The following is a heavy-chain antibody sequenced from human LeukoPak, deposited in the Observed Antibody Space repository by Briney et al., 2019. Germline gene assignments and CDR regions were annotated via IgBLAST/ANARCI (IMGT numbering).Heavy chain of an antibody. CDR3: ARGGYYGSGNDFRFDP. CDR1: GGSFSTYY. Sequence: SETLSLTCAVYGGSFSTYYWSWIRQPPGKGLEWIGEINHSGSTNNNPSLKSRVTISVDMSKNQISLKLTSVTAADTAVYYCARGGYYGSGNDFRFDPWGQGTLVTVSS. D-gene: IGHD3-10*01. J-gene: IGHJ5*02. CDR2: INHSGST. V-gene: IGHV4-34*01.